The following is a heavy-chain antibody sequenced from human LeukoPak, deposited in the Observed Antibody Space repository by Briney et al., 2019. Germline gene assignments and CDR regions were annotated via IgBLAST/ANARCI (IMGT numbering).Heavy chain of an antibody. J-gene: IGHJ4*02. CDR1: GFTFSSYG. D-gene: IGHD3-22*01. Sequence: GGSLRLSCAASGFTFSSYGMHWVRQAPGKGLEWVAFIRYDGSNKYYADSVKGRFTISRDNSKNTLYLQMNSLRAEDTAVYYCARDPLFTMIVVVPPYYFDYWGQGTLVTVSS. V-gene: IGHV3-30*02. CDR2: IRYDGSNK. CDR3: ARDPLFTMIVVVPPYYFDY.